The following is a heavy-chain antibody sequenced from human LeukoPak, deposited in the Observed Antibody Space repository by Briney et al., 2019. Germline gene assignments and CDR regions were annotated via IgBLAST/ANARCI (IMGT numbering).Heavy chain of an antibody. D-gene: IGHD5-18*01. J-gene: IGHJ4*02. V-gene: IGHV3-49*04. CDR1: GFTFGDYA. CDR3: TRDPYSYGFISYFDY. CDR2: IRSKAYGGTT. Sequence: GGSLRLSCTASGFTFGDYAMSWVRQAPGKGLESVGFIRSKAYGGTTEYAASVKGRFTISRDDSKSIAYLQMNSLKTEDTAVYYCTRDPYSYGFISYFDYWGQGTLVTVSS.